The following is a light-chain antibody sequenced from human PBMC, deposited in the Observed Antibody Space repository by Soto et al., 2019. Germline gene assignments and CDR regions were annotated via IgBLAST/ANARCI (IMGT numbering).Light chain of an antibody. CDR3: SSYAGSNNFVV. CDR1: SSDVGGYNY. CDR2: EVS. V-gene: IGLV2-8*01. Sequence: QSVLTQPPSASGSPGQSVTISCTGTSSDVGGYNYLSWYQQHPGKAPKLMIYEVSNRPSGVPDRFSGSKSGNTASLTVSGLQAEDEADYYCSSYAGSNNFVVFGGGTKLTVL. J-gene: IGLJ2*01.